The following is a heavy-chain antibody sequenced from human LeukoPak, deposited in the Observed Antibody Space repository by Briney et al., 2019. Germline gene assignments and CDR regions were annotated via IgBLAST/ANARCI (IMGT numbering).Heavy chain of an antibody. J-gene: IGHJ4*02. CDR1: GFTFSSYA. Sequence: PGGSLRLSCAASGFTFSSYAMHWVRQAPGKGLEWVAVISYDGSNKYYADSVKGRFTISRGNSKNTLYLQMNSLRAEDTAVYYCTTGSATGTGSGYWGQGTLVTVSS. D-gene: IGHD6-13*01. CDR3: TTGSATGTGSGY. CDR2: ISYDGSNK. V-gene: IGHV3-30-3*01.